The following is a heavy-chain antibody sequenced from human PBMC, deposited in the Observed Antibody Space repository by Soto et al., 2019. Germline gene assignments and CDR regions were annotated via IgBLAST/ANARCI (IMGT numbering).Heavy chain of an antibody. Sequence: VQLVESGGGVVQPGRSLRLSCASSGFTFNSYDMLWVRQAPGKGLEWVAGLWYDGSNQYYADSVKGRFTISRDNSRNTLLLQMDYLRAEDTAVYYCARSAGKGGMAAPIDHWGQGTLVTVSS. CDR1: GFTFNSYD. D-gene: IGHD6-13*01. CDR3: ARSAGKGGMAAPIDH. V-gene: IGHV3-33*01. J-gene: IGHJ4*02. CDR2: LWYDGSNQ.